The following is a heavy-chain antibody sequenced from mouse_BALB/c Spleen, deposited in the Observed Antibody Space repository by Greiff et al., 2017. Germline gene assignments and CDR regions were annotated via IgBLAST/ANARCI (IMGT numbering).Heavy chain of an antibody. CDR1: GFTFSSYG. J-gene: IGHJ4*01. CDR2: ISSGGSYT. V-gene: IGHV5-6*01. D-gene: IGHD4-1*01. Sequence: EVQLVESGGDLVKPGGSLKLSCAASGFTFSSYGMSWVRQTPDKRLEWVATISSGGSYTYYPDSVKGRFTISRDNAKNTLYLQMSSLKSEDTAMYSCARRSNWYAMDYWGQGTSVTVSS. CDR3: ARRSNWYAMDY.